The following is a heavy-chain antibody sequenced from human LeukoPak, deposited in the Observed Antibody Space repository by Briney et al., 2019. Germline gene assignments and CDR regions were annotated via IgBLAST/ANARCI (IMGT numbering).Heavy chain of an antibody. CDR1: GGSISSYH. CDR3: ARRTYYYDSSGYHYYYYMDV. D-gene: IGHD3-22*01. V-gene: IGHV4-59*01. CDR2: IYYGGNT. Sequence: SETLSLTCTVSGGSISSYHWSWIRQPPGKELEWMADIYYGGNTNYNPSHKRRVTISVDTSKNQFSLKLSSVTAADTAVYYCARRTYYYDSSGYHYYYYMDVWGKGTTVTVSS. J-gene: IGHJ6*03.